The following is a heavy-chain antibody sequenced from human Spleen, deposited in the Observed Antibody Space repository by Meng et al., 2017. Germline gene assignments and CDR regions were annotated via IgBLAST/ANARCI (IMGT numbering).Heavy chain of an antibody. CDR2: INTESGSP. CDR3: ARGPRGGWFDH. J-gene: IGHJ5*02. Sequence: QGHRGQFGSELKTPGASVKLSCKASGYTFTTYNLRWVRQAPGQGLEWMGWINTESGSPRSAQGFTGRFVFSLDTSVSTAYLDISSLKADDTAVYFCARGPRGGWFDHWGQGTLVTVSS. D-gene: IGHD2-15*01. V-gene: IGHV7-4-1*02. CDR1: GYTFTTYN.